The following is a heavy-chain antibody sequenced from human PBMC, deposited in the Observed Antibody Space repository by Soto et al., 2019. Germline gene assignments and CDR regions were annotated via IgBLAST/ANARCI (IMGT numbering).Heavy chain of an antibody. CDR1: GYTFTSYD. V-gene: IGHV1-8*01. CDR2: MNPNSGNT. CDR3: ASVRRGSYRENAFVI. Sequence: ASVKVSCKASGYTFTSYDINWVRQATGQGLEWMGWMNPNSGNTGYAQKFQGRVTMTVNTSISTAYMELSSLRSEDTAVYYCASVRRGSYRENAFVIWGQGTMGTVSS. D-gene: IGHD1-26*01. J-gene: IGHJ3*02.